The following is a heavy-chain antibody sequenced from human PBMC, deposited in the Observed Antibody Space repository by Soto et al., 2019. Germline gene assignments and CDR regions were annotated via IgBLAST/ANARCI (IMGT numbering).Heavy chain of an antibody. Sequence: GGSLRLSCAASGFTFSSYWMSWVRQAQGKGLEWVANIKQDGSEKYYVDSVKGRFTISRDNAKNSLYLQMNSLRAEDTAVYYCARGPGYGDYDSGDNWFDPWGQGTLVTVSS. CDR1: GFTFSSYW. J-gene: IGHJ5*02. V-gene: IGHV3-7*01. CDR2: IKQDGSEK. D-gene: IGHD4-17*01. CDR3: ARGPGYGDYDSGDNWFDP.